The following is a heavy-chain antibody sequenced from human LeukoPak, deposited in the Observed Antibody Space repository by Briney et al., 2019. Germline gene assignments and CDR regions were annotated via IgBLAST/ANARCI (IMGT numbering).Heavy chain of an antibody. Sequence: ASVKVSCKASGYTFTNYGISWVRQAPGQGLEWMGWISGYNGITKYAQKLQGRVTMTTDTSTSTVYMELRSLRSDDTAVYYCARDYYDSSWWFDPWGQGTLVTVSS. CDR3: ARDYYDSSWWFDP. V-gene: IGHV1-18*01. D-gene: IGHD3-22*01. CDR2: ISGYNGIT. CDR1: GYTFTNYG. J-gene: IGHJ5*02.